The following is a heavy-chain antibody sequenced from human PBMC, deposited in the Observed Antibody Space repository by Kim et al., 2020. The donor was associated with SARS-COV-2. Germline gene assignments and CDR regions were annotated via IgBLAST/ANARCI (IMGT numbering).Heavy chain of an antibody. J-gene: IGHJ4*02. Sequence: GGSLRLSCVVSGFLVSDHHMDWVRQAPGEGLECVGRTRHKADSYTIHYAASVKGRFFISRDEAKNSLYLQMNSLKTEDTAVYFCARLRWGEYWGQGTLVSVSS. CDR2: TRHKADSYTI. D-gene: IGHD2-2*01. V-gene: IGHV3-72*01. CDR3: ARLRWGEY. CDR1: GFLVSDHH.